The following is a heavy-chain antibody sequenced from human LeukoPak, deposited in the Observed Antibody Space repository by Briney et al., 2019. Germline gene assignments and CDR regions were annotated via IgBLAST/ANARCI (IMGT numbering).Heavy chain of an antibody. V-gene: IGHV1-2*02. CDR3: ARDTTEDWFDP. D-gene: IGHD1-14*01. Sequence: AAVKVSCKASGYTITVYYIHWVRQAPGQGPEWTGWINPNTGGTNYAPKFQGRVTMTRGTSISAVYMDLRSLRSDDTAVYYCARDTTEDWFDPWGQGILVTVSS. CDR1: GYTITVYY. CDR2: INPNTGGT. J-gene: IGHJ5*02.